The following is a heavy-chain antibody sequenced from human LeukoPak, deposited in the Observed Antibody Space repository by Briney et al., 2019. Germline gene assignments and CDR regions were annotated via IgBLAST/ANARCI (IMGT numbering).Heavy chain of an antibody. J-gene: IGHJ5*02. CDR2: IYSDNT. D-gene: IGHD2-15*01. CDR1: GFTVSSNS. CDR3: ARQSGSSWLDP. Sequence: GGSLRLSCTVSGFTVSSNSMSWVRQAPGKGLEWVSFIYSDNTHYPDSVKGRFTISRDNSKNTLHLQMNSLRAEDTAVYYCARQSGSSWLDPWGQGTLVTVSS. V-gene: IGHV3-53*01.